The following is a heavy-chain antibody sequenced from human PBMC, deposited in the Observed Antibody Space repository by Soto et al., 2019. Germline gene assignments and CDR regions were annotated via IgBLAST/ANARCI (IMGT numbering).Heavy chain of an antibody. D-gene: IGHD3-3*01. Sequence: GGSLRLSCAASGFTFSNAWMSWVRQAPGKGLEWVGRIKSKTDGGTTDYAAPVKGRFTISRDDSKNTLYLQMNSLKTEDTAVYYCTTDYYDFWSGYYWAFDIWGQGTMVTVSS. CDR2: IKSKTDGGTT. J-gene: IGHJ3*02. CDR3: TTDYYDFWSGYYWAFDI. V-gene: IGHV3-15*01. CDR1: GFTFSNAW.